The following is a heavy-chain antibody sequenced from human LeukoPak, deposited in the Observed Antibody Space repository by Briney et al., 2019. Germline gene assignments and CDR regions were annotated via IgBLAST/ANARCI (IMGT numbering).Heavy chain of an antibody. Sequence: PGGFLRLSCAASGFTFSRCSMNWVRQAPGKGLEWVSYISSSSSTRYYADSVKGQFTISRDNAKKSLFLQMNSLRDEDTAVYYCAADILTQADAFDIWGQGTVVTVSS. CDR2: ISSSSSTR. CDR1: GFTFSRCS. CDR3: AADILTQADAFDI. D-gene: IGHD3-9*01. J-gene: IGHJ3*02. V-gene: IGHV3-48*02.